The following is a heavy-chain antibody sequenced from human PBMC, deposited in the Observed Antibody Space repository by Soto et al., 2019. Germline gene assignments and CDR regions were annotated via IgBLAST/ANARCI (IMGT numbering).Heavy chain of an antibody. CDR3: AREDDGGDRDYYGLDV. Sequence: QVQLQQSGPGLVEPSQTLSLTCAVSGGSLSSEYFHWTWIRQSPGKGREWIGYIHYTGSIMYNPSIKSRLTMAVDTTKNQFSQQLTSVTAADTAVYFCAREDDGGDRDYYGLDVWGQGTTVTVSS. D-gene: IGHD2-21*02. CDR1: GGSLSSEYFH. V-gene: IGHV4-30-4*08. J-gene: IGHJ6*02. CDR2: IHYTGSI.